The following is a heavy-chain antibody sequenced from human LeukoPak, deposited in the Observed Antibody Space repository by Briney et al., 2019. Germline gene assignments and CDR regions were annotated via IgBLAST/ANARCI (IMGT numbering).Heavy chain of an antibody. CDR3: AKDPSVAAYREAFDI. V-gene: IGHV3-23*01. D-gene: IGHD6-19*01. Sequence: GGSLRLSCAASGFTFSSYAMSWVRQAPGKGLEWVAAISGSGGRTYYADSVKGRFTISRDNSKNTLYLQMNSLRAEDTAVYYCAKDPSVAAYREAFDIWGQGTMVTVSS. CDR1: GFTFSSYA. J-gene: IGHJ3*02. CDR2: ISGSGGRT.